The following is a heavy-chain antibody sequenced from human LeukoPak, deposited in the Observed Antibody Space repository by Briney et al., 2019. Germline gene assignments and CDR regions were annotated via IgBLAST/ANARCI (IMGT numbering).Heavy chain of an antibody. CDR1: GFTFSSYS. V-gene: IGHV3-21*04. CDR3: AKMLQPYIDY. D-gene: IGHD2-15*01. Sequence: GGSLRLSCAASGFTFSSYSMNWVRQAPGKGLEWVSSISSSSSYIYYADSVKGRLTISRDNAKNSLYLQMNSLRAEDAAVYYCAKMLQPYIDYWGQGTLVTVSS. CDR2: ISSSSSYI. J-gene: IGHJ4*02.